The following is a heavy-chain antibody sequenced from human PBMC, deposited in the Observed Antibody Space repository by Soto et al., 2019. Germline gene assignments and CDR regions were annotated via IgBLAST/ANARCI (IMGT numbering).Heavy chain of an antibody. D-gene: IGHD1-26*01. CDR1: GGSISSYY. V-gene: IGHV4-59*08. CDR2: IYYSGST. Sequence: SETLSLTCTVSGGSISSYYWSWIRQPPGKGLEWIGYIYYSGSTNYNPSLKSRVTISVDTSKNQFSLKLSSVTAADTAMYYCARHGIVGATIGYWGQGTLVTVSS. CDR3: ARHGIVGATIGY. J-gene: IGHJ4*02.